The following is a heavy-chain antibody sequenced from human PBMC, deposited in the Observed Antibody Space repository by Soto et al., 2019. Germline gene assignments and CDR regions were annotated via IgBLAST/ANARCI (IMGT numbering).Heavy chain of an antibody. V-gene: IGHV1-46*01. J-gene: IGHJ6*02. CDR2: INPSGGIT. CDR1: GYTFTSFY. Sequence: QMQLVQSGAEVKRPGASVRVSCKSSGYTFTSFYIHWVRQAPGQGLEWMGIINPSGGITNFAQRFQGRVTITRDMSTNTHYMELSSLKSDDTAVYYCAISPAVSSRWYGIPPDPSHGMDVLGQGTTVTGS. D-gene: IGHD6-13*01. CDR3: AISPAVSSRWYGIPPDPSHGMDV.